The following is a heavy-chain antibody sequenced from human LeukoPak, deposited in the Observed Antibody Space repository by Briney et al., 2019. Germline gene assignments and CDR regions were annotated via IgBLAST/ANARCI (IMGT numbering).Heavy chain of an antibody. CDR3: ARDQTGSDAFDI. V-gene: IGHV3-21*01. CDR1: GFTFSGYW. Sequence: GALRLSCAASGFTFSGYWMHWVRQAPGKGLVWVSSISSSSSYIYYADSVKGRFTISRDNAKNSLYLQMNSLRAEDTAVYYCARDQTGSDAFDIWGQGTMVTVSS. D-gene: IGHD3-9*01. J-gene: IGHJ3*02. CDR2: ISSSSSYI.